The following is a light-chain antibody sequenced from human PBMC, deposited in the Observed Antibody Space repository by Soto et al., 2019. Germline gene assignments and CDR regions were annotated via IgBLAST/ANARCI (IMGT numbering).Light chain of an antibody. CDR3: SSYTSSSTPYV. V-gene: IGLV2-14*03. J-gene: IGLJ1*01. Sequence: PASVSGSPGQSIAISCTGTNSDVGGYNYVSWYQHHPGKAPKLLIYDVTNRPSGVSNRFSATKSGNTASLTISGLQAEDEADYYCSSYTSSSTPYVFGAGTKVTVL. CDR2: DVT. CDR1: NSDVGGYNY.